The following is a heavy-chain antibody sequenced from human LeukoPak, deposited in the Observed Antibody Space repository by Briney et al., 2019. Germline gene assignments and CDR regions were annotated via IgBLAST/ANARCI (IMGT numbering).Heavy chain of an antibody. CDR3: ATVGGSSSWYTY. CDR2: FDPEDGET. J-gene: IGHJ4*02. Sequence: ASVKVSCKVSGYTLTELSMHWVRQAPGKGLEWMGGFDPEDGETIYAQKFQGRVTMTVDTSTDTAYMELSSLRSEDTAVYYCATVGGSSSWYTYWGQGTLVTVSS. V-gene: IGHV1-24*01. CDR1: GYTLTELS. D-gene: IGHD6-13*01.